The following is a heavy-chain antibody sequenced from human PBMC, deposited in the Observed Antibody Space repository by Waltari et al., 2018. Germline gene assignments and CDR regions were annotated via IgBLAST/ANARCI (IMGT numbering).Heavy chain of an antibody. J-gene: IGHJ2*01. D-gene: IGHD1-7*01. CDR2: IYYSGST. V-gene: IGHV4-31*03. CDR3: ASKLRAGYFDL. Sequence: HVQLQGSGPGLAQPSPTLSLSCTVPGGALSSGGYNWSWIRQHPGKGLEWIGYIYYSGSTYYNPSLKSRVTISVDTSKNQFSLKLSSVTAADTAVYYCASKLRAGYFDLWGRGTLVTVSS. CDR1: GGALSSGGYN.